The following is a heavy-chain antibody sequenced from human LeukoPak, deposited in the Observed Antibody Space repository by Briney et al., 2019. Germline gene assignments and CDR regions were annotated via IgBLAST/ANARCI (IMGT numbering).Heavy chain of an antibody. J-gene: IGHJ4*02. CDR3: ARGTDLGYCSSTNCSHFDY. Sequence: SETLSLTCAVYGGSFSGYYWSWIRQPPGKGLEWIGEINHSGSTNYNPSLKSRVTISVDTSKNQFSLKLSSVTAADTAVYYCARGTDLGYCSSTNCSHFDYWGQGTLVTVSS. V-gene: IGHV4-34*01. D-gene: IGHD2-2*01. CDR1: GGSFSGYY. CDR2: INHSGST.